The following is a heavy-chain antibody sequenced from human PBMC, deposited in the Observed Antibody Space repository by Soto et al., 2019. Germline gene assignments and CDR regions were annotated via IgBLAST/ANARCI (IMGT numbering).Heavy chain of an antibody. D-gene: IGHD3-10*01. V-gene: IGHV1-46*03. J-gene: IGHJ6*03. Sequence: GASVKVSCKASGYTFTSYYMHWVRQAPGQGLEWMGIINPSGGSTSYAQKFQGRVTMTRDASTSTIYMELSSLRSEDTAVYYCARGYYGSGSYYSYYYYYMDVWGKGTTVTVS. CDR1: GYTFTSYY. CDR3: ARGYYGSGSYYSYYYYYMDV. CDR2: INPSGGST.